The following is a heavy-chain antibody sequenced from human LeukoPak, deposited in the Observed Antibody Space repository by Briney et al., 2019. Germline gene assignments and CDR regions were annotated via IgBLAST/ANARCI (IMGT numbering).Heavy chain of an antibody. Sequence: PGGSLRLSCAASGFTFSSYVMNWVRQAPGKGLEWVSGISASGGIKDYTDSVKGRFTISRDSSKNTLSLQMNSLGAEDTAVYFCAGSGAGEDYFHYWGQGSLVTVSS. J-gene: IGHJ4*02. CDR3: AGSGAGEDYFHY. CDR1: GFTFSSYV. V-gene: IGHV3-23*01. CDR2: ISASGGIK. D-gene: IGHD3-10*01.